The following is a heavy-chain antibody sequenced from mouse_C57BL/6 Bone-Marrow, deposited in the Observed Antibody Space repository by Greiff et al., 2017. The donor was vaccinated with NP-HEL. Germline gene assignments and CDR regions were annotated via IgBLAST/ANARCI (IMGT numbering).Heavy chain of an antibody. CDR2: IYPGDGDT. J-gene: IGHJ1*03. D-gene: IGHD1-1*01. V-gene: IGHV1-82*01. CDR3: AHYYGSRRGYLDV. CDR1: GYAFSSSW. Sequence: QVQLQQSGPELVKPGASVKISCKASGYAFSSSWMNWVKQRPGKGLEWIGRIYPGDGDTNYNGKFQGKATLTADKSSSTAYMQLRSLASEDSAVYFCAHYYGSRRGYLDVWGTGTTVTVSS.